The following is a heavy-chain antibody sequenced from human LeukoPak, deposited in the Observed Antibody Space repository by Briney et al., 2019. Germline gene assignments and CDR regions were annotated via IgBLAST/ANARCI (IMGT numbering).Heavy chain of an antibody. CDR1: GYTFTGYY. J-gene: IGHJ6*02. D-gene: IGHD2/OR15-2a*01. CDR2: ISAYNGNT. CDR3: ARDKSTITYMDV. Sequence: ASVKVSCKASGYTFTGYYMHWVRQAPGQGLEWMGWISAYNGNTNYAQKLQGRVTMTTDTSTSTAYMELRSLRSDDTAVYYCARDKSTITYMDVWGQGTTVTVSS. V-gene: IGHV1-18*04.